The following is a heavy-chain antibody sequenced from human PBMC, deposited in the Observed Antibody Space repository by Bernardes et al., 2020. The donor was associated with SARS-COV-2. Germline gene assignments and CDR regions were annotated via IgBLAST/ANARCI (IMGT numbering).Heavy chain of an antibody. Sequence: SETLSVTCNVSGDSITSPTYYWGWIRQPPGGGLEWIGSLYAGGKTYYNPSLKSRPTISGDRSKNQFSLKVASVTAADTAVYFCARLYVLGSFRYIDSWGQGRLVTVSS. D-gene: IGHD3-10*02. CDR1: GDSITSPTYY. CDR2: LYAGGKT. V-gene: IGHV4-39*01. CDR3: ARLYVLGSFRYIDS. J-gene: IGHJ4*02.